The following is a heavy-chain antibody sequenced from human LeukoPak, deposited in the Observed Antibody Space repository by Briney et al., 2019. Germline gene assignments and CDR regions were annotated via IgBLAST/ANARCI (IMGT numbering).Heavy chain of an antibody. J-gene: IGHJ6*02. CDR1: GFXFSDYW. Sequence: PGGSLRLSCAASGFXFSDYWMYWVRQAPGKGLVWVAQIYGDGSATTYADSVKGRFTISRDNSKNTLFLQMDSLRGEDTAIYYCARDYNMDVWGQGTTVSVSS. CDR2: IYGDGSAT. CDR3: ARDYNMDV. D-gene: IGHD1-1*01. V-gene: IGHV3-74*01.